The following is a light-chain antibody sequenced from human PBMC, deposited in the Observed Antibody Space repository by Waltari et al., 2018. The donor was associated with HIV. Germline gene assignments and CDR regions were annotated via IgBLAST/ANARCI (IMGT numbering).Light chain of an antibody. CDR2: NTD. CDR3: VLYVRSGRV. Sequence: QTAVPQDQSHSVSPVKTIPNNWRLDACSYTTPYLPSWYQVTPGQPPRSLLYNTDVRSAGVPDRFSCALVGNKAALSITGAQADDESLYYCVLYVRSGRVFCGGTKLTVL. CDR1: ACSYTTPYL. J-gene: IGLJ2*01. V-gene: IGLV8-61*01.